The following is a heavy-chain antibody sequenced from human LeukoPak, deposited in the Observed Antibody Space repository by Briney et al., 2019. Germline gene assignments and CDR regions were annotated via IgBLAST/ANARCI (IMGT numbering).Heavy chain of an antibody. Sequence: PSETLSLTCTVSGGSISSGDYYWSWIRQPPGKGLEWIGYIYYSGSTYYDPSLKSRVTISVDTSKNQFSLKLSSVTAADTAVYYCAREVGASTAIDYWGQGTLVTVSS. D-gene: IGHD1-26*01. J-gene: IGHJ4*02. CDR1: GGSISSGDYY. CDR2: IYYSGST. CDR3: AREVGASTAIDY. V-gene: IGHV4-30-4*01.